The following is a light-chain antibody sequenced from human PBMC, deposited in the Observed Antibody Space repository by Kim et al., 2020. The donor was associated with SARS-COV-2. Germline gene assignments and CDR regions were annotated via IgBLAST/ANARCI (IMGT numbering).Light chain of an antibody. V-gene: IGKV4-1*01. CDR3: QENYSTPWT. Sequence: DIVMTQSPDSLAVSLGERATINCKTSQSVLYSSSNKNFLAWYQQKPGQPPKLLFYWASTRQSGVFDRFSGSGSGTDFTLTISSLQAEDGAVYYCQENYSTPWTFGQGTKVDIK. CDR2: WAS. CDR1: QSVLYSSSNKNF. J-gene: IGKJ1*01.